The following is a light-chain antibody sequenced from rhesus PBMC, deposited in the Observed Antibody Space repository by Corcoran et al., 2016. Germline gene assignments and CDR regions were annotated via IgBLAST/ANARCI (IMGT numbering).Light chain of an antibody. CDR3: MQALEFPYS. V-gene: IGKV2-104*02. Sequence: DIVMTQTPLSLPVTPGEPASISCRSSQSLLDREDGNTYLDWYLQKPGQSTQPLIYEVSNRPSGVPDRFSGSGSDTDFTLKISRVEAEDVGVYYCMQALEFPYSFGQGTKVEIK. CDR2: EVS. CDR1: QSLLDREDGNTY. J-gene: IGKJ2*01.